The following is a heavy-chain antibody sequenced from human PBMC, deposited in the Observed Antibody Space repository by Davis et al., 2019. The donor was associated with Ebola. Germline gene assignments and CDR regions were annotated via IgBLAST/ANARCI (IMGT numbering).Heavy chain of an antibody. CDR2: IWYDGSNK. J-gene: IGHJ4*02. CDR3: AVGHYSNPNG. Sequence: PGGSLRLSCAASGFTFSSYGMHWVRQAPGKGLEWVAVIWYDGSNKYYADSVKGRFTISRDSSKETFYLQMNSLRAEDTAVYYCAVGHYSNPNGWGQGILVTVSS. D-gene: IGHD4-11*01. V-gene: IGHV3-33*01. CDR1: GFTFSSYG.